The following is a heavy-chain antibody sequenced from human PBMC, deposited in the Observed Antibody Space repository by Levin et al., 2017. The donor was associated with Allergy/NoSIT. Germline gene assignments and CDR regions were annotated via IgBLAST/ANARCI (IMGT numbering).Heavy chain of an antibody. J-gene: IGHJ5*02. Sequence: GESLKISCKASGYTFTGYYMHWVRQAPGQGLEWMGWINPNSGGTNYAQKFQGRVTMTRDTSISTAYMELSRLRADDTAVYYCARALLAAGFDPWGQGTLVTVSS. V-gene: IGHV1-2*02. CDR1: GYTFTGYY. D-gene: IGHD6-13*01. CDR2: INPNSGGT. CDR3: ARALLAAGFDP.